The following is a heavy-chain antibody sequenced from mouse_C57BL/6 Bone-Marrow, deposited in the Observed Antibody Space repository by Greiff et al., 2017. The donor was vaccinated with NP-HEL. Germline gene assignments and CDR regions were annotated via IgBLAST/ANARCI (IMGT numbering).Heavy chain of an antibody. CDR2: ISSGGSYT. CDR1: GFTFSSYG. J-gene: IGHJ3*01. D-gene: IGHD4-1*01. V-gene: IGHV5-6*01. CDR3: AGALWDGTWFAY. Sequence: EVQLVESGGDLVKPGGSLKLSCAASGFTFSSYGMSWVRQTPDKRLEWVATISSGGSYTYYPDSVKGRFTISRDNAKNTLYLQMLSLKYEDTAMYYCAGALWDGTWFAYWGQGTLVTVS.